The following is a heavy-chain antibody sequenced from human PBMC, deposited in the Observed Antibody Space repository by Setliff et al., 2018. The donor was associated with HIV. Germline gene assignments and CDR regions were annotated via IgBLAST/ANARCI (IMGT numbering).Heavy chain of an antibody. CDR3: ARDRPYMFRGASPQYYYAMDV. V-gene: IGHV1-2*06. CDR1: GYTFTGYY. CDR2: INPNSGGT. D-gene: IGHD3-10*02. J-gene: IGHJ6*02. Sequence: ASVKVSCKASGYTFTGYYMHWVRQAPGQGLEWMGRINPNSGGTNYAQKFQGRVTITTDESTSTAYMELSSLRSEDTAVYYCARDRPYMFRGASPQYYYAMDVWGQGTTVTVSS.